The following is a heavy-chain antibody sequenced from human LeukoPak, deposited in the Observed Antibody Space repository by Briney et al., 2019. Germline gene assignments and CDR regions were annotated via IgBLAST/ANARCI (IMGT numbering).Heavy chain of an antibody. J-gene: IGHJ5*02. CDR2: IYTSRSI. CDR3: ARHGGGYDTSGYYYYWFDP. D-gene: IGHD3-22*01. Sequence: SETLSLTCTVSGGSISSDYWSWIRQPPGTGLEWIGYIYTSRSINYNPSLKSRVTISLDTSKNQVSLKLSSVTAADTAVYYCARHGGGYDTSGYYYYWFDPWGQGTLVTVSS. CDR1: GGSISSDY. V-gene: IGHV4-4*09.